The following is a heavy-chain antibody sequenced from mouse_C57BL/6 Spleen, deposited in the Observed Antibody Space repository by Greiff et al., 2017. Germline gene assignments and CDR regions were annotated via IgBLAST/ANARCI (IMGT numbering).Heavy chain of an antibody. V-gene: IGHV3-3*01. CDR2: TFYSGIT. CDR1: GFSINSDCY. J-gene: IGHJ3*01. CDR3: ASYYYGSSWFAY. D-gene: IGHD1-1*01. Sequence: EVHLVESGPSLVRPSQTLSLTCTVTGFSINSDCYWIWIRQFPGNKLEYIGYTFYSGITYYNPSLESRTYITRDTSKNQFSLKLSSVTTEDTATYYCASYYYGSSWFAYWGQGTLVTVSA.